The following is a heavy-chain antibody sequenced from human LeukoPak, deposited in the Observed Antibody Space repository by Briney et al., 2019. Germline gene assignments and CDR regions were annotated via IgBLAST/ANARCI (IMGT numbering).Heavy chain of an antibody. V-gene: IGHV3-23*01. J-gene: IGHJ4*02. CDR1: GFTFSSKA. D-gene: IGHD3-22*01. Sequence: GGSLRLSCAASGFTFSSKAMSWVRQAPGKGLERVSRIGGSGGGADYADSVKGRFTISRDNSKNTLYLQMNSLRAEDTAVYYCAKSQSSGYYYWDYWGQGTLVTVSS. CDR3: AKSQSSGYYYWDY. CDR2: IGGSGGGA.